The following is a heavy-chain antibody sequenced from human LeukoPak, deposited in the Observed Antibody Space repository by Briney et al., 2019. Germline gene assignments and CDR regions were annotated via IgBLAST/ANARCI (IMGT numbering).Heavy chain of an antibody. D-gene: IGHD4-17*01. CDR1: GFTFSSYA. V-gene: IGHV3-64*01. J-gene: IGHJ4*02. Sequence: GGSLRLSCAASGFTFSSYAMHWVRQAPGKGLEYVSAISSNGGSTYYANSVKGRFTISRDNSKNTLYLQMGSLRAEDMAVYYCARGSPVTTADYWGQGPLVTVSS. CDR2: ISSNGGST. CDR3: ARGSPVTTADY.